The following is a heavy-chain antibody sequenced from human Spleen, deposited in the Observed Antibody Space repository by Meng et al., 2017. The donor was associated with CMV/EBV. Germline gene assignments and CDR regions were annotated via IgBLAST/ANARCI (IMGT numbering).Heavy chain of an antibody. Sequence: SGFTFSRYYMIWIRQSPGRGLEWISYINIGGSVTYLADSVKGRFSISRDNANNSVYLQMNSLRAEDTALYYCARGMEGASVSIADSWGQGVLVTVSS. V-gene: IGHV3-11*01. D-gene: IGHD1-26*01. CDR3: ARGMEGASVSIADS. J-gene: IGHJ4*02. CDR1: GFTFSRYY. CDR2: INIGGSVT.